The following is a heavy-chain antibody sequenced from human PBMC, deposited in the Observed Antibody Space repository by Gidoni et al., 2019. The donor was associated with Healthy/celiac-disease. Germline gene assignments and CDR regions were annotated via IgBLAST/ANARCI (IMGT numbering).Heavy chain of an antibody. D-gene: IGHD3-3*01. Sequence: EVQLVESGGGLVKPGGSLRLSCAASGFTFSSYSMNWVRQAPGKGLEWVSSISSSSSYIYYADSVKGRFTISRDNAKNSLYLQMNSLRAEDTAVYYCARSRDITIFGVGQNWFDPWGQGTLVTVSS. CDR1: GFTFSSYS. V-gene: IGHV3-21*01. J-gene: IGHJ5*02. CDR2: ISSSSSYI. CDR3: ARSRDITIFGVGQNWFDP.